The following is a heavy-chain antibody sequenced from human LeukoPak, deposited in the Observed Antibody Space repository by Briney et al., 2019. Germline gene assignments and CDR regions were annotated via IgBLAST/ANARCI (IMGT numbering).Heavy chain of an antibody. CDR3: ARASCSDGGCSTLDY. D-gene: IGHD2-15*01. V-gene: IGHV4-31*03. Sequence: SETLSLTCTVSGDSFSSGTSYWSWIRQHPGKGLEWIGYIYCSGSVYYNPSLQSRVTLSVDTSKNQFSLKVSSVTAADTAVYYCARASCSDGGCSTLDYWGQGTLVSVSS. J-gene: IGHJ4*02. CDR2: IYCSGSV. CDR1: GDSFSSGTSY.